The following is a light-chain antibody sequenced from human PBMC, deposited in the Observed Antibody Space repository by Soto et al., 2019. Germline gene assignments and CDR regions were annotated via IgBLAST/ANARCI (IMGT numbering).Light chain of an antibody. CDR1: QSISSS. CDR2: YAS. V-gene: IGKV3-15*01. J-gene: IGKJ1*01. Sequence: EIVLTQSPATLSVSPGERATLSCRASQSISSSLAWYQQQPGQAPRLLIYYASTRAAGIPARFSGSGSGTEFTLTISSLQSEDFAVYYCQQYYNWPPGTFGQGTKVEIK. CDR3: QQYYNWPPGT.